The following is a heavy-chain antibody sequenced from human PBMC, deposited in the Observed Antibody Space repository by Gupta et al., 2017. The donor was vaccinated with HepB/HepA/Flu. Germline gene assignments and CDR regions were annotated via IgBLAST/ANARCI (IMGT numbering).Heavy chain of an antibody. J-gene: IGHJ4*02. CDR3: GRALDY. D-gene: IGHD3-10*01. V-gene: IGHV3-7*01. CDR1: GITFMSDW. Sequence: EVQLVESGGGLVQPGGSLRLSCVVSGITFMSDWMTWVRQAPGKGLEWVASINEDGTQKYYVDSVRGRFSISRDKKRNSVHLQMNSLRAEDKAVYYCGRALDYLGQGTLVTVSS. CDR2: INEDGTQK.